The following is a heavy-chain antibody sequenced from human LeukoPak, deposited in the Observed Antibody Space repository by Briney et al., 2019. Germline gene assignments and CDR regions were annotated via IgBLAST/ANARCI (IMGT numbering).Heavy chain of an antibody. CDR2: IYHSGST. D-gene: IGHD1-26*01. J-gene: IGHJ4*02. CDR1: GGSISSSSYY. V-gene: IGHV4-39*07. Sequence: SETLSLTCTVSGGSISSSSYYWGWIRQPPGKGLEWIGSIYHSGSTYYNPSLKSRVTISVDTSKNQFSLKLSSVTAADTAVYYCARVVAAVRWELLASFDYWGQGTLVTVSS. CDR3: ARVVAAVRWELLASFDY.